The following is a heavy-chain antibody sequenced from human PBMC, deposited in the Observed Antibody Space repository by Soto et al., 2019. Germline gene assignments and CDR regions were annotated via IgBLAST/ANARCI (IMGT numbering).Heavy chain of an antibody. J-gene: IGHJ6*02. CDR1: GGTISSYA. CDR2: IIPIFGTA. V-gene: IGHV1-69*13. CDR3: ARPYCSGGSCYDRVYYYYYGMDV. Sequence: SVTVSCTDSGGTISSYAISWVRQAHGQGLEWMGGIIPIFGTANYAQKFQGRVTITADESTSTAYMELSSLSSEDTAVYYCARPYCSGGSCYDRVYYYYYGMDVWGQGTTVTVSS. D-gene: IGHD2-15*01.